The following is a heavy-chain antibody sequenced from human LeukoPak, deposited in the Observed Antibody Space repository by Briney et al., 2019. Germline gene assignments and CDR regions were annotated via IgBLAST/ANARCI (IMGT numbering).Heavy chain of an antibody. CDR1: GFTFSSYA. CDR2: ISGSGGST. V-gene: IGHV3-23*01. Sequence: GGSLRLSCAASGFTFSSYAMSWVRQAPGKGLEWVSAISGSGGSTYYADSVKGRSTISRDNSKNTLYLQMNSLRAEDTAVYYCAKGGGYCSGGSCYWGYLDYWGQGTLVTVSS. CDR3: AKGGGYCSGGSCYWGYLDY. J-gene: IGHJ4*02. D-gene: IGHD2-15*01.